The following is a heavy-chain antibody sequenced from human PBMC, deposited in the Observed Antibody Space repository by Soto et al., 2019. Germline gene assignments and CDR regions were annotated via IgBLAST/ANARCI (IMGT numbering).Heavy chain of an antibody. Sequence: GGSLRLSCEASGFTFGSYWMSWVRQAPGGGLEWVANIKQDGSEIHYLESVKGRFTIFRDNAKKSLYLQMTSLSAEDTAVYFCATYSGSYFPVGHDRWGQGTLVTVSS. J-gene: IGHJ5*02. CDR2: IKQDGSEI. D-gene: IGHD1-26*01. V-gene: IGHV3-7*01. CDR3: ATYSGSYFPVGHDR. CDR1: GFTFGSYW.